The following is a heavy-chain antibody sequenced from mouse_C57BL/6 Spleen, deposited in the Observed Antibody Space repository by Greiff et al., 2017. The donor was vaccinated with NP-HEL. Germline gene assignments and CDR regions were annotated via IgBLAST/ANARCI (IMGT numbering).Heavy chain of an antibody. V-gene: IGHV1-64*01. CDR2: IHPNSGST. CDR1: GYTFTSYW. CDR3: ARREDYSNYYAMDY. Sequence: QVQLQQPGAELVKPGASVKLSCKASGYTFTSYWMHWVKQRPGQGLEWIGMIHPNSGSTNYNEKFKSKATLTVDKSSSTAYMQLSSLTSEDSAVYYCARREDYSNYYAMDYWGQGTSVTVSS. D-gene: IGHD2-5*01. J-gene: IGHJ4*01.